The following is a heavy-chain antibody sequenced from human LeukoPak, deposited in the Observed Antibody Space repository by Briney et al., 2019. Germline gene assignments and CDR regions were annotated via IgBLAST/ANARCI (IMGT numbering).Heavy chain of an antibody. CDR2: IYSTDNT. CDR3: ARSYRSSSGGFYFFDY. J-gene: IGHJ4*02. CDR1: GFTVSSNY. V-gene: IGHV3-53*01. D-gene: IGHD6-6*01. Sequence: GGSLRLSCAASGFTVSSNYMSWVRQAPGKGLEWVSVIYSTDNTYYADSVKGRFTISRDNSKNTLYLQMNSLRAEDTAVYYCARSYRSSSGGFYFFDYWGQGTLVTVSS.